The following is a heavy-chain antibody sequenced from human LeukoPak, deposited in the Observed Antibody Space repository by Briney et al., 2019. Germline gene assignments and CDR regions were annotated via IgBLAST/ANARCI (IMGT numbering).Heavy chain of an antibody. CDR1: GGSISSGDYY. CDR2: IYYSGST. Sequence: SETLSLTCTVSGGSISSGDYYWSWLRQPPGKGLEWIAHIYYSGSTYYNPSLKSRVTISVDKSKNQFSLKLSSVTAADTAVYYCARSGYSYGYKPNNWFDPWGQGTLVTVSS. J-gene: IGHJ5*02. V-gene: IGHV4-30-4*01. D-gene: IGHD5-18*01. CDR3: ARSGYSYGYKPNNWFDP.